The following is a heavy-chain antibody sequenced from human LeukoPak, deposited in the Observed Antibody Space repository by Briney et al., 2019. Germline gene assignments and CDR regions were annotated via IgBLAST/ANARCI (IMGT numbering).Heavy chain of an antibody. D-gene: IGHD3-10*01. Sequence: GGSLRLSCAASGFTFDDYALHWVRQTPGKGLQWVSLISGDGGSTYYADSVKGRFTISRDNSKNSLYLQMNRLRTEDTALYYCAKESGSGSYYKGGGFDIRGQGSLVTVSS. J-gene: IGHJ3*02. V-gene: IGHV3-43*02. CDR2: ISGDGGST. CDR1: GFTFDDYA. CDR3: AKESGSGSYYKGGGFDI.